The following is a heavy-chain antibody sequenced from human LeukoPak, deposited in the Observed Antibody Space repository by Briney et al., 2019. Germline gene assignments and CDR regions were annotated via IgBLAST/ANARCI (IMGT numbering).Heavy chain of an antibody. CDR1: GYTFTGYY. D-gene: IGHD1-1*01. CDR2: INPNSGGT. CDR3: ARDMNWNDETHFDY. V-gene: IGHV1-2*04. Sequence: ASVKVSCKASGYTFTGYYMHWVRQAPGQGLEWMGWINPNSGGTNYAQKFQGWVTMTRDTSISTAYMELSRLRSDDTAVYYCARDMNWNDETHFDYWGQGTLVTVSS. J-gene: IGHJ4*02.